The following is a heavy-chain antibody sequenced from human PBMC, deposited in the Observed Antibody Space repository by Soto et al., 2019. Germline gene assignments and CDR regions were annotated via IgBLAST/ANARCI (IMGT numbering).Heavy chain of an antibody. CDR3: ARRSGYSGRGLDY. CDR1: GYSFVSYG. CDR2: ISGFNGNT. V-gene: IGHV1-18*01. D-gene: IGHD1-26*01. J-gene: IGHJ4*02. Sequence: QVQLVQSGGEVKKPGASVKVSCKTSGYSFVSYGIAWVRQAPGQGLEWMGWISGFNGNTNSAQKYQGRLTMTTDTPTSTAYMELRSLRPDDTAVYYCARRSGYSGRGLDYWGQGTLVTVSS.